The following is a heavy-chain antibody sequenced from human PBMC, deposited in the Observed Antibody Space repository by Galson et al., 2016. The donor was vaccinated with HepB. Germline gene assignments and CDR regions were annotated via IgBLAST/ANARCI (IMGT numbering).Heavy chain of an antibody. CDR2: IYSNEDT. J-gene: IGHJ6*03. Sequence: SETLSLTCIVSGGSISRDYYWGWIRQPPGRGLEWIGSIYSNEDTYYNPSVKSRVTISVDTSKNQFSLRLNSVTAADTGVYYCATGIVVAGGYYYYYMDVWGKGTTVTVSS. V-gene: IGHV4-39*01. CDR1: GGSISRDYY. D-gene: IGHD6-19*01. CDR3: ATGIVVAGGYYYYYMDV.